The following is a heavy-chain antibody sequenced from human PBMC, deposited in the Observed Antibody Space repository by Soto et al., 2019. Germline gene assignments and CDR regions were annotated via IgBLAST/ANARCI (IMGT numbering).Heavy chain of an antibody. V-gene: IGHV4-34*01. D-gene: IGHD3-10*01. J-gene: IGHJ5*02. CDR2: INHSGST. CDR3: ARGRSGSYYPTTYNWFDP. Sequence: SETLSLTCAVYGGSFSGYYWSWIRQPPGKGLEWIGEINHSGSTNYNPSLKSRVTISVDTSKNQFSLKLSSVTAADTAVHYCARGRSGSYYPTTYNWFDPWGQGTLVTVSS. CDR1: GGSFSGYY.